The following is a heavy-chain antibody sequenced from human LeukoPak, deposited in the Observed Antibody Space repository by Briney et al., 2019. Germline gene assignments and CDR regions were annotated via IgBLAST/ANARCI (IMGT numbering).Heavy chain of an antibody. CDR3: AKGDSGPPRGFGYFDY. V-gene: IGHV3-23*01. CDR1: GFTFSSYA. Sequence: GGSLRLSCAASGFTFSSYAMSWVRQAPGKGLEWVSAISGSGGSTYYADSVKGRFTISRDNSKNTLYLQMNSLRAEDTAVYYWAKGDSGPPRGFGYFDYWGQGTLVTVSS. D-gene: IGHD5-12*01. J-gene: IGHJ4*02. CDR2: ISGSGGST.